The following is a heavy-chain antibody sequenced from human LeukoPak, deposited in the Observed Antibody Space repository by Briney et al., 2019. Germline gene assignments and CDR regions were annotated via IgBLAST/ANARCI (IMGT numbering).Heavy chain of an antibody. Sequence: GGSLRLSCAASGFTFSSYWMHWVRHAPGKGLVWVSRINSDGSSTSYADSVKGRFTISRDNAKNTVYLQMNSLRAEDTAVYYCARGNDYSNYLDYWGQGTLVTVSS. V-gene: IGHV3-74*01. CDR3: ARGNDYSNYLDY. J-gene: IGHJ4*02. D-gene: IGHD4-11*01. CDR2: INSDGSST. CDR1: GFTFSSYW.